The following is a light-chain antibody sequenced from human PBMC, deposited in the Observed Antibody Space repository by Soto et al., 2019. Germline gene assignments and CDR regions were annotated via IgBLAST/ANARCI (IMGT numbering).Light chain of an antibody. CDR1: QDITNS. CDR3: QQYDDLLL. Sequence: DLQLTQSPSSLSASVGDRVTITCQASQDITNSLNWYQQKPGKAPKFLIYVASNLETGVPSRFSGSGSGTNFTFTIGSLQPEYIATYYCQQYDDLLLFGQGTRLEIK. V-gene: IGKV1-33*01. J-gene: IGKJ5*01. CDR2: VAS.